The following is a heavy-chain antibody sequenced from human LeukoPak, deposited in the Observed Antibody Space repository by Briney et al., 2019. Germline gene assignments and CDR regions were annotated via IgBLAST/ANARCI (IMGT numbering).Heavy chain of an antibody. J-gene: IGHJ4*02. CDR3: ARGSSNWSKFDY. D-gene: IGHD6-13*01. Sequence: GGSLRLSCAASGFTFSSYWMHWVRQAPGKGLVWISRINSDGSSTSYADSVKGRFTISRDNAKSTLYLQMNSLRAEDTAVYYCARGSSNWSKFDYWGQGTLVTVSS. CDR1: GFTFSSYW. CDR2: INSDGSST. V-gene: IGHV3-74*01.